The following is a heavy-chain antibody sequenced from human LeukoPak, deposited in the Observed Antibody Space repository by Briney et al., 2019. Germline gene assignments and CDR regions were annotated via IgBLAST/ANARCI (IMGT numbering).Heavy chain of an antibody. D-gene: IGHD3-22*01. V-gene: IGHV3-23*01. Sequence: GGSLRLSCAASGFTFSNYAMSWVRQAPGKGLEWVSTVSGGAISTYYGDSAKGRFTISRDNSKNTLYLQMNSLRAEDTAVYFCARDSLYDDNGYYHYFDYWGQGTLVTVSS. CDR3: ARDSLYDDNGYYHYFDY. CDR2: VSGGAIST. J-gene: IGHJ4*02. CDR1: GFTFSNYA.